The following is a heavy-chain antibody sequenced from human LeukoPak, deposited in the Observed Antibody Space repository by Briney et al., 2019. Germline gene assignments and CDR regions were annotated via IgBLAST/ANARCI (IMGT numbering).Heavy chain of an antibody. CDR2: IYYSGST. CDR3: ARVPARRVVTTPTYFDY. CDR1: GGSISSSSYY. Sequence: SETLSLTCTVSGGSISSSSYYWGWIRQPPGKGLEGVGSIYYSGSTYYNPSVKSRVTISVDTSKNQFSLKLSSVTAADTAVYYCARVPARRVVTTPTYFDYWGQGTLVTVSS. J-gene: IGHJ4*02. V-gene: IGHV4-39*07. D-gene: IGHD2-21*02.